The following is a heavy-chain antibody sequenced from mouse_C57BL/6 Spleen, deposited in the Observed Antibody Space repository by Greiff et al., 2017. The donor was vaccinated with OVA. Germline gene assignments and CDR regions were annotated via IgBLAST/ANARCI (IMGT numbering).Heavy chain of an antibody. CDR2: ILPSIGRT. CDR1: DSEVFPIAY. J-gene: IGHJ4*01. D-gene: IGHD1-1*01. Sequence: QVQLQQSGSELRSPGSSVKLSCKDFDSEVFPIAYMSWVRQKPGHGFEWIGGILPSIGRTIYGEKFEDKATLDADTLSNTAYLELNSLTSEDSAIYYCARGDYGSSSYYYAMDDWGQGTSVTVSS. V-gene: IGHV15-2*01. CDR3: ARGDYGSSSYYYAMDD.